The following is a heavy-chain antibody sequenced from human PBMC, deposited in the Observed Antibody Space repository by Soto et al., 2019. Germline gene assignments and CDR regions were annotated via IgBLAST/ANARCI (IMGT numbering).Heavy chain of an antibody. CDR3: ARDGNDILTGPLGWFDP. CDR2: IIPILGIA. CDR1: GGTFSSYT. J-gene: IGHJ5*02. D-gene: IGHD3-9*01. V-gene: IGHV1-69*08. Sequence: QVQLVQSGAEVKKPGSSVKVSCKASGGTFSSYTISWVRQAPGQGLEWMGRIIPILGIANYAQKFQGRVTITADKSTSTAYMELSSLRSQDTAVYYCARDGNDILTGPLGWFDPWGQGTLVTVSS.